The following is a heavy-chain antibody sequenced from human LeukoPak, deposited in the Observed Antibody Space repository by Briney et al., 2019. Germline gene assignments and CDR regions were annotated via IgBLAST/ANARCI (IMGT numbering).Heavy chain of an antibody. CDR2: IRYDGSNK. Sequence: QPGGSLRLSCAASGFTFSSYGMHWVRQAPGKGLEWVAFIRYDGSNKYYADSVKGRFTISRDNSKNTLYLQMNSLRAEDTAVYYCAKVGDSSGYCQNYFDYWGQRTLVTVSS. CDR3: AKVGDSSGYCQNYFDY. V-gene: IGHV3-30*02. D-gene: IGHD3-22*01. J-gene: IGHJ4*02. CDR1: GFTFSSYG.